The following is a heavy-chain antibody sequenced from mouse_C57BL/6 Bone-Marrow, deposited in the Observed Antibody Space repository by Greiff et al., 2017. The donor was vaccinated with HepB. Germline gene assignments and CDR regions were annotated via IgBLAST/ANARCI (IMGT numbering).Heavy chain of an antibody. CDR1: GYTFTSYW. CDR3: ASITTVPNDAMDY. CDR2: INPSNGGT. J-gene: IGHJ4*01. Sequence: QVHVKQPGTELVKPGASVKLSCKASGYTFTSYWMHWVKQTPGQGLEWIGNINPSNGGTNYNEKFKSKATLTVDKSSSTAYMQLSSLTSEDTAVYCCASITTVPNDAMDYWGQGTSVTVSS. D-gene: IGHD1-1*01. V-gene: IGHV1-53*01.